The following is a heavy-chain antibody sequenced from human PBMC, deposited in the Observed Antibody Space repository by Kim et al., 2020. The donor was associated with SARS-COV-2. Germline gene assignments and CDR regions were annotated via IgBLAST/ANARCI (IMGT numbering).Heavy chain of an antibody. Sequence: NTNYAQKLQGRVTMTTDTSPSTAYMELRSLRSDDTAVYYCARRDYGGNGAWGQGTLVTVSS. CDR3: ARRDYGGNGA. D-gene: IGHD4-17*01. V-gene: IGHV1-18*01. J-gene: IGHJ5*02. CDR2: NT.